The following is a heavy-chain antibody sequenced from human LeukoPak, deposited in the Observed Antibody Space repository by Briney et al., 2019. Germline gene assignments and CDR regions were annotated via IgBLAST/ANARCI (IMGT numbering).Heavy chain of an antibody. CDR3: AKKSPDYNWFDP. CDR2: ISYDGSNK. V-gene: IGHV3-30*18. CDR1: GFTFSSYG. Sequence: GGSLRLSCAASGFTFSSYGMHWVRQAPGKGLEWVAVISYDGSNKYYADSVKGRFTISRDNSKDTLYLQMNSLRAEDTAVYYCAKKSPDYNWFDPWGQGTLVTVSS. D-gene: IGHD4/OR15-4a*01. J-gene: IGHJ5*02.